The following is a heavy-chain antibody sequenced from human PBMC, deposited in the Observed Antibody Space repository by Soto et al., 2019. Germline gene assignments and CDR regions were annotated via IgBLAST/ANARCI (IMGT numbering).Heavy chain of an antibody. CDR3: AKDQGGYMVSGMDV. CDR1: GYTFTDYY. D-gene: IGHD2-2*02. V-gene: IGHV1-2*02. J-gene: IGHJ6*02. CDR2: INPNSGAT. Sequence: QVQLVQSRAEVKKPGASVNVSYKASGYTFTDYYIYWLRQAPGHGLEWMGWINPNSGATNYAHNFQGRVTMTRDTSIRAAYMELSRLSSDDTAVYYCAKDQGGYMVSGMDVWGQGTTVTVSS.